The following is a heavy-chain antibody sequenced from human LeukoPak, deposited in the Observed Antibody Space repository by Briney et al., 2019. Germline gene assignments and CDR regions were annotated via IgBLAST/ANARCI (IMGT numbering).Heavy chain of an antibody. V-gene: IGHV3-21*01. CDR1: GFTFSSYS. CDR3: ARAYCSSTSCFG. J-gene: IGHJ4*02. Sequence: GGSLRLSCAASGFTFSSYSMNWVRQAPGKGLEWVSSISSSSSYIYYADSVKGRFTISRDNFKDSLYLQMDSLKVDDTAVYYCARAYCSSTSCFGWGQGTLVTVSS. D-gene: IGHD2-2*01. CDR2: ISSSSSYI.